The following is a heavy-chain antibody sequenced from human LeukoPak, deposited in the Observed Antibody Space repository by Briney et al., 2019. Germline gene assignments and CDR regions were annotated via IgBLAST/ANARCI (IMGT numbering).Heavy chain of an antibody. Sequence: GGSLRLSCAASGFTFSSYAMSCVRQAPGKGRWWGSAISGSGGSTYYADSVRCRFTISRHNAKSTVYLQMDSLRAEDTAVYYCGTSRWSGVVDSWGKGILVTVSS. V-gene: IGHV3-23*01. CDR3: GTSRWSGVVDS. J-gene: IGHJ5*01. D-gene: IGHD3-3*01. CDR2: ISGSGGST. CDR1: GFTFSSYA.